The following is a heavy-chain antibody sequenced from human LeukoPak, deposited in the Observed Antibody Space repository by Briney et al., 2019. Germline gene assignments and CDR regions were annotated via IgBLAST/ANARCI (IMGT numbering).Heavy chain of an antibody. CDR3: ARDAGSSWYAFYYYYMDV. D-gene: IGHD6-13*01. V-gene: IGHV1-8*01. J-gene: IGHJ6*03. CDR2: MNPNSGNT. CDR1: GYTFTSYD. Sequence: ASVKVSCKASGYTFTSYDINWVRQATGQGLEWMGWMNPNSGNTGYAQKFQGRVTMTRNTSISTAYMELSSLRSEDTAVYYCARDAGSSWYAFYYYYMDVWGKGTTVTVSS.